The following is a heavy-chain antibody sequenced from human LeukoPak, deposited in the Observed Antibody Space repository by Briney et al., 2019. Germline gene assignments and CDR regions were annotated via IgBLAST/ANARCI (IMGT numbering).Heavy chain of an antibody. Sequence: GGSLRLSCAASGFTVSSNYMSWVRQAPGKGLEWVSVIYSGGSTYYADSVKGRFTISRDNSKNTLYLQMNSLRAEDTTVYYCARVPSYYYDSSGYYYDYYFDYWGQGTLVTVSS. J-gene: IGHJ4*02. CDR2: IYSGGST. CDR1: GFTVSSNY. CDR3: ARVPSYYYDSSGYYYDYYFDY. V-gene: IGHV3-53*01. D-gene: IGHD3-22*01.